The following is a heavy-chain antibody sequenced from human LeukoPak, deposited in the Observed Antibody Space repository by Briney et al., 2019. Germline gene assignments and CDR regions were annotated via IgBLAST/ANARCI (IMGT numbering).Heavy chain of an antibody. D-gene: IGHD2-2*01. CDR1: GYTFTGYY. Sequence: ASVKVSCKASGYTFTGYYIHWVRQAPGQGLEWMGWISPNSGDTNYAQKFQGRVTMTGDTSISTAYMELSSLRSDDTAVYYCARDLGGAYQTYYYYYMDVWGKGTTVTVSS. J-gene: IGHJ6*03. CDR3: ARDLGGAYQTYYYYYMDV. CDR2: ISPNSGDT. V-gene: IGHV1-2*02.